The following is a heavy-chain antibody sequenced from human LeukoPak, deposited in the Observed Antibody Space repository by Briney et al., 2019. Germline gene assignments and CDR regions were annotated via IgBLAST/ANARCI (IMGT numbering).Heavy chain of an antibody. CDR3: ARQVASGGSGVDY. CDR2: YRCKANSFAP. V-gene: IGHV3-73*01. Sequence: SGGSLTLLCGLSGFPLWVSDMHWVRQSSGKGVEWVVRYRCKANSFAPAYAASPKHRFTIPRDDSTDTAYQEMNSLEHDGMSVYYCARQVASGGSGVDYWGQKTRDSAS. CDR1: GFPLWVSD. D-gene: IGHD3-10*01. J-gene: IGHJ4*02.